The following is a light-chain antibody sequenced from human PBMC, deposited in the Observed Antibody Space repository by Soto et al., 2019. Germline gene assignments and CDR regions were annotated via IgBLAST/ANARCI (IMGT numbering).Light chain of an antibody. J-gene: IGKJ2*01. Sequence: EIVLTQSPATLSLSPGERATLSCRASQSVSSYLAWYQQKPGQAPRLLIYDASNSATDIPARFSGSGSGTDYTLTISSLEPGDFAVYYWQQRSNWPRTFGQGTKLEIK. CDR1: QSVSSY. CDR2: DAS. CDR3: QQRSNWPRT. V-gene: IGKV3-11*01.